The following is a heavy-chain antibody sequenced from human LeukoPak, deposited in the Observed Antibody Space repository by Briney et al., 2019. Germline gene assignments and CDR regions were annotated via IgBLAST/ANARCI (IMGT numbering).Heavy chain of an antibody. J-gene: IGHJ3*02. D-gene: IGHD3-3*01. CDR1: GFTFSIAW. Sequence: GGSLRLSCAASGFTFSIAWMSWVRQAPGKGLEWVGRIKSRGDGETRDYAAPVKDRFIISRDDSKNTLYLQMNSLRTEDTAIYYCAAVGEWLSNAFNTWGQGTLVTVSA. V-gene: IGHV3-15*01. CDR2: IKSRGDGETR. CDR3: AAVGEWLSNAFNT.